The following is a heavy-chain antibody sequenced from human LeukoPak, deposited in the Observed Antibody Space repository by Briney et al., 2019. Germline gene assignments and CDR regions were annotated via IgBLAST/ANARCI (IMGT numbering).Heavy chain of an antibody. CDR2: IYTSGST. CDR3: ATSFLRFSPYYFDY. CDR1: GGSISSYY. D-gene: IGHD3-3*01. Sequence: SETLSLTCTVSGGSISSYYWSWIRQPAGKGLEWIGRIYTSGSTNYNPSLKSRVTMSVDTSKNQFSLKLSSVTAADTAVYYCATSFLRFSPYYFDYWGQGTLVTVSS. J-gene: IGHJ4*02. V-gene: IGHV4-4*07.